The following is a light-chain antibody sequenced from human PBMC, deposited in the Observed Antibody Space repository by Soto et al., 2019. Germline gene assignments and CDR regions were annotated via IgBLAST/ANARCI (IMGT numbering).Light chain of an antibody. CDR2: EVI. V-gene: IGLV2-23*02. CDR3: CSYAGSTAL. Sequence: QSVLTQPASVSGSPGQSITISCTGTSSDVGNYNLVSWYQQVPGKVPKLIIYEVIQRPSGVSNRFSGSKSGNTASLTISGLQPEDEGDYYCCSYAGSTALFGGGTKVPVL. J-gene: IGLJ2*01. CDR1: SSDVGNYNL.